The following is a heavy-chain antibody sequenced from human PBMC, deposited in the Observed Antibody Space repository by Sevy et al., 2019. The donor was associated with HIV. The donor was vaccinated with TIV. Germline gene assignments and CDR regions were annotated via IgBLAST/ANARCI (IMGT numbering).Heavy chain of an antibody. Sequence: ASVKVSCKASGGTFSSYAISWVRQAPGQGLEWTGGIIPIFGTANYAQKFQGRVTITADESTSTAYMELSSLRSEDTAVYYCARRTCSGGSCYQYNWFDPWGQGTLVTVSS. CDR3: ARRTCSGGSCYQYNWFDP. D-gene: IGHD2-15*01. V-gene: IGHV1-69*13. CDR1: GGTFSSYA. J-gene: IGHJ5*02. CDR2: IIPIFGTA.